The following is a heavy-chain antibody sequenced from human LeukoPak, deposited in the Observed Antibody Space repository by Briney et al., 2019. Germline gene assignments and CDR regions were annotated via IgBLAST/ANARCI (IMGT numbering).Heavy chain of an antibody. V-gene: IGHV3-30*02. CDR3: VRTGDTERFDY. Sequence: GGSLRVSCAASGFTFSSYGMHWVRQAPGKGLEWVALIRYDGSKKDYADSVRGRFTISRDNSKNTLYLQMNSLRAEDTAMYYCVRTGDTERFDYWGQGTLATVSS. CDR2: IRYDGSKK. CDR1: GFTFSSYG. D-gene: IGHD3/OR15-3a*01. J-gene: IGHJ4*02.